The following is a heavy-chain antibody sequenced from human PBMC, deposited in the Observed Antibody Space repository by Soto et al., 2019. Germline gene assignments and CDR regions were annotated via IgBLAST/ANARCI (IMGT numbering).Heavy chain of an antibody. Sequence: RSLSCEASGFTFSDFYMTWVRQAPGKGLEWIAYSSSTGAVIYYADSVQGRFTISRDNPKNSLHLQMDSLRPEDTAVYYCARIGEFYGTGSYGNSDVFDISGQGTLGTVSS. CDR1: GFTFSDFY. CDR3: ARIGEFYGTGSYGNSDVFDI. CDR2: SSSTGAVI. J-gene: IGHJ3*02. D-gene: IGHD3-10*01. V-gene: IGHV3-11*01.